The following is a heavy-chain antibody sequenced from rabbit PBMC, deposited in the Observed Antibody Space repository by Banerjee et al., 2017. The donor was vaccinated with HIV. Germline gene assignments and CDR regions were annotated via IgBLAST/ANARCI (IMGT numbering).Heavy chain of an antibody. D-gene: IGHD2-1*01. Sequence: QEQLEESGGDLVKPEGSLTLTCKASGFTISHNYWICWVRQAPGKGLEWVACIYTGSSGSTYYASWAKGRFTISITSSTTVTLQMTSLTAADTATYFCARDSLYDDYGDAGFTRLDLWGPGTLVTVS. CDR1: GFTISHNYW. V-gene: IGHV1S45*01. CDR3: ARDSLYDDYGDAGFTRLDL. CDR2: IYTGSSGST. J-gene: IGHJ6*01.